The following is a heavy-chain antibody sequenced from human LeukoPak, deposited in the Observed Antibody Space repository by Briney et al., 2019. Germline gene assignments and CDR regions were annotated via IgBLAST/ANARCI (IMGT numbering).Heavy chain of an antibody. CDR2: IYYSGST. CDR1: GGSFSGYY. V-gene: IGHV4-39*01. CDR3: ARLMIKDYFDY. D-gene: IGHD3-16*01. J-gene: IGHJ4*02. Sequence: SETLSLPCAVYGGSFSGYYWGWIRQPPGKLQEWIGSIYYSGSTYYSPSLKSRVTISVDTSKNQFSLKLSSVTAADTAVYYCARLMIKDYFDYWGQGTLVTVSS.